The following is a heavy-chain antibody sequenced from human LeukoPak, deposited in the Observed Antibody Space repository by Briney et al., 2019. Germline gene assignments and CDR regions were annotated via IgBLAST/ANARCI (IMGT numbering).Heavy chain of an antibody. D-gene: IGHD5/OR15-5a*01. V-gene: IGHV1-69*04. CDR2: IIPSLGIP. J-gene: IGHJ4*02. CDR1: GDTFSSYA. Sequence: GASVKVSCKAPGDTFSSYALTWVRQAPGQGVEWMGRIIPSLGIPNYARKFEGRVTITAHKSTNTAYMELSSLKSEDTAVYFCARDQSRVRYLDQWGQGTLVTVSS. CDR3: ARDQSRVRYLDQ.